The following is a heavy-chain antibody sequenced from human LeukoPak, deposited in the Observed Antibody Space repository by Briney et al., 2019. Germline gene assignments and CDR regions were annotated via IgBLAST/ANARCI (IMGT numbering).Heavy chain of an antibody. J-gene: IGHJ6*02. CDR1: GYTFTSYD. V-gene: IGHV1-8*01. Sequence: ASVKVSCKASGYTFTSYDINWVRQATGQGLEWMGWMNPNSGNTGYAQKFQGRVTMTRNTSISTAYIELSSLRSEDTAVYYCARATQWLERDYYYGMDVWGQGTTVTVSS. CDR2: MNPNSGNT. CDR3: ARATQWLERDYYYGMDV. D-gene: IGHD6-19*01.